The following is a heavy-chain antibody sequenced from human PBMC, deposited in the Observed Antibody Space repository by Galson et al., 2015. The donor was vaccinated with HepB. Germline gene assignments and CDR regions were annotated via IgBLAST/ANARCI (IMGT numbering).Heavy chain of an antibody. CDR1: GFTFSSYG. CDR2: ISYDGSNK. J-gene: IGHJ3*02. V-gene: IGHV3-30*18. CDR3: AKGLVPAARGDAFDI. D-gene: IGHD2-2*01. Sequence: SLSLSCAASGFTFSSYGMHWVRQAPGKGLEWVAVISYDGSNKYYADSVKGRFTISRDNSKNTLYLQMNSLRAEDTAVYYCAKGLVPAARGDAFDIWGQGTMVTVSS.